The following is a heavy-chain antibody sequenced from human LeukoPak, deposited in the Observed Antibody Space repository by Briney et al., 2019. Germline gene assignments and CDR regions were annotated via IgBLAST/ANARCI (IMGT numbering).Heavy chain of an antibody. J-gene: IGHJ4*02. V-gene: IGHV3-11*04. Sequence: PGGSLRLSCAASGFTFSDYYMTWVRQAPGKGLEWVSYISSSSSTVYYADSVKGRLSVSRDNAKNSLYLQMNNLRAEDTAVYYCARRAMGATSFDYWGRGTLVTVSS. CDR1: GFTFSDYY. CDR2: ISSSSSTV. D-gene: IGHD1-26*01. CDR3: ARRAMGATSFDY.